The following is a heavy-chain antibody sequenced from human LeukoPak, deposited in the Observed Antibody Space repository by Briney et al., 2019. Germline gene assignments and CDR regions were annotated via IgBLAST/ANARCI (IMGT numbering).Heavy chain of an antibody. J-gene: IGHJ6*02. Sequence: ASVKVSCKASGYTFTGYYMHWVRQAPGRGLEWMGWINPNSGGTNYAQKFQGRVTMTRDTSISTAYMELSRLRSDDTAVYYCARSSPPEGHIVVVPAAKGADYYYYGMDVWGQGTTVTVSS. CDR3: ARSSPPEGHIVVVPAAKGADYYYYGMDV. CDR1: GYTFTGYY. V-gene: IGHV1-2*02. CDR2: INPNSGGT. D-gene: IGHD2-2*01.